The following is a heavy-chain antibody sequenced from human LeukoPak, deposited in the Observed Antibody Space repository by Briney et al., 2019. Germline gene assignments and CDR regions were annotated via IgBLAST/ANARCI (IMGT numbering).Heavy chain of an antibody. J-gene: IGHJ4*02. CDR2: INPNGNTP. D-gene: IGHD3-9*01. Sequence: ASVKVSCKASGYTFTRFYLYWLRQAPGQGLEWMGTINPNGNTPRYAQKFQGRVTMTKDTSTSTIYLELTSLRSEDTAVYYCARDSDILNGYYISACWGQGTLVTVSS. CDR1: GYTFTRFY. V-gene: IGHV1-46*01. CDR3: ARDSDILNGYYISAC.